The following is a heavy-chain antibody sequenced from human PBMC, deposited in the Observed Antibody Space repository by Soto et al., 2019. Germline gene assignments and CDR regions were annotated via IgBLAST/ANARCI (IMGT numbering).Heavy chain of an antibody. CDR3: AKGDLLLDPFDF. CDR2: ITASGYSA. D-gene: IGHD3-3*01. V-gene: IGHV3-23*01. CDR1: GLAFSNYA. J-gene: IGHJ4*02. Sequence: EAQLLESGGGLVQPGGSLRLSCAASGLAFSNYAMTWVRQAPGKGLEWVSIITASGYSAYYGGAVKGRFTTSRDNARSTLYLQMNGLRADGTAVYYSAKGDLLLDPFDFWGQGTLVTVSS.